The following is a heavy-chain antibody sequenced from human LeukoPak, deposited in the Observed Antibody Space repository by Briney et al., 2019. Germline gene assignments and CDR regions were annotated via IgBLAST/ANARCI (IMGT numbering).Heavy chain of an antibody. Sequence: GASVKVSCKASGYTFSSYDINWVRQAIGQGLEWMGWMNPNSGNTGYAQKFQGRLNMTRNTSISTAYMELSSLRSEDTAVYYCAGRVGSGWPAQHWGQGTLVTVSS. V-gene: IGHV1-8*01. CDR2: MNPNSGNT. D-gene: IGHD6-19*01. CDR1: GYTFSSYD. CDR3: AGRVGSGWPAQH. J-gene: IGHJ1*01.